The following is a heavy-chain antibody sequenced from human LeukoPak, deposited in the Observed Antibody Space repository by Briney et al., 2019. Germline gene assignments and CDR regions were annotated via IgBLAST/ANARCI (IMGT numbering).Heavy chain of an antibody. V-gene: IGHV4-34*01. CDR2: INHSGST. Sequence: SETLSLTCAVYGGSFSGYYWSWIRQPPGKGLEWIGEINHSGSTNYNPSLKSRVTISVDTSKNQFSLKLSSVTAADAAVYYCASRYCSSTSCYTPFDYWGQGTLVTVSS. J-gene: IGHJ4*02. CDR3: ASRYCSSTSCYTPFDY. D-gene: IGHD2-2*02. CDR1: GGSFSGYY.